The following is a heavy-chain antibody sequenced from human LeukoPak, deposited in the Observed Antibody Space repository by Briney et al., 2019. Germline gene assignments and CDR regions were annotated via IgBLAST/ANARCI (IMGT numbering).Heavy chain of an antibody. CDR2: INHSGST. D-gene: IGHD5-24*01. Sequence: SETLSLTCAVYGGPFSGYYWSWIRQPPGKGLEWIGEINHSGSTNYNPSLKSRVTISVDTSKNQFSLKLSSVTAADTALYYCARHPPRESRGNAFDIWGQGTVVTVSS. J-gene: IGHJ3*02. CDR1: GGPFSGYY. V-gene: IGHV4-34*01. CDR3: ARHPPRESRGNAFDI.